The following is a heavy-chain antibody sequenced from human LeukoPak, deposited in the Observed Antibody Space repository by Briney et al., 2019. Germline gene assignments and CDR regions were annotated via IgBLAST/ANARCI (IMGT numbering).Heavy chain of an antibody. V-gene: IGHV3-7*01. Sequence: PGGSLRLSCAASGFTFSSYWMSWVRQAPGKGLEWVANINQDGGEKYYVDSVKGRFTISRDNAKNSLFLQMNTLRAEDTAVYYCAGDRGWFDPWGQGTLVTVSS. CDR2: INQDGGEK. J-gene: IGHJ5*02. CDR1: GFTFSSYW. CDR3: AGDRGWFDP.